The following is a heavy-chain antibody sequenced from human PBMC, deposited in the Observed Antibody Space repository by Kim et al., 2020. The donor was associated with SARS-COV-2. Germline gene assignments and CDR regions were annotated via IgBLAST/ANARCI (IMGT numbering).Heavy chain of an antibody. Sequence: GGSLRLSCAASGFTFSSFGMHWVRQAPGKGLEWVAVISYDGSNKYYADSVKGRFTISRDNSKNTLYLQMNSLRAEDTAVYYCAKGFSNVWDYFDYWGQGT. J-gene: IGHJ4*02. CDR1: GFTFSSFG. D-gene: IGHD4-4*01. CDR3: AKGFSNVWDYFDY. V-gene: IGHV3-30*18. CDR2: ISYDGSNK.